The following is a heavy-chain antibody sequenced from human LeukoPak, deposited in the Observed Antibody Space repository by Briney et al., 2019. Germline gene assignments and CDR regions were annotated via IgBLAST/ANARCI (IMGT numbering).Heavy chain of an antibody. Sequence: ASVKVSCKASGYTFTGYYMHWVRQAPGQGLEWMVWINPNSGGTNYAQKFQGRVTMTRDTSISTAYMELSRLRSDDTAVYYCARVHSSSWYSVGYWGQGTLVTVSS. CDR3: ARVHSSSWYSVGY. CDR1: GYTFTGYY. CDR2: INPNSGGT. V-gene: IGHV1-2*02. D-gene: IGHD6-13*01. J-gene: IGHJ4*02.